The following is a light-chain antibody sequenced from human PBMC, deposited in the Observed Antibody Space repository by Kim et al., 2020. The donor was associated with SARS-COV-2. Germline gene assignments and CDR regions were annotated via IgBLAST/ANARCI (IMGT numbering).Light chain of an antibody. CDR2: AAS. CDR3: QQYVDSPYS. V-gene: IGKV3-20*01. CDR1: QTVTANY. Sequence: LSPGERAILSCRASQTVTANYLAWYQQKPGQAPRLLIYAASIRATGIPDRFSGSGSGADFTLTISRLEPGDFAVYYCQQYVDSPYSFGQGTKLEIK. J-gene: IGKJ2*01.